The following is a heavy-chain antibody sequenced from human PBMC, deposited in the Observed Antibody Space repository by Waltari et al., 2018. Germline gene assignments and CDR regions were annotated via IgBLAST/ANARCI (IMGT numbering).Heavy chain of an antibody. CDR2: VDPEDGKT. Sequence: EVRLVQSGAEVKKPGATVKISCKVSGYTFIDYYMHWVQQAPGKGLEWMGRVDPEDGKTIYAVKFQGRVTITADTSTDTAYMELSSLRSEDTAVYYCATDASDIPLVTGYFDRWGQGTQVTVSS. CDR1: GYTFIDYY. V-gene: IGHV1-69-2*01. J-gene: IGHJ4*02. CDR3: ATDASDIPLVTGYFDR. D-gene: IGHD5-12*01.